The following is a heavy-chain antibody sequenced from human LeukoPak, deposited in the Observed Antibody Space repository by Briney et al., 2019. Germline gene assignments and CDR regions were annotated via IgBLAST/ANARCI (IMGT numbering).Heavy chain of an antibody. D-gene: IGHD6-19*01. V-gene: IGHV3-30*03. CDR1: GLTFRSSG. CDR3: ARDAVAVTGQFDF. CDR2: ISYDGSEK. J-gene: IGHJ4*01. Sequence: GGSPRLSCAASGLTFRSSGMHWVRQAPGKGLEWVAVISYDGSEKYYADSVKGRFTISRDNSKNTLLLQMNSLRPEDTAVYFCARDAVAVTGQFDFWGHGTLVTVSS.